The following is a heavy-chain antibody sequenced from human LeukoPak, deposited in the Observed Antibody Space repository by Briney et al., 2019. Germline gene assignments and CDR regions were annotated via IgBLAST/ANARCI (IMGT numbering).Heavy chain of an antibody. CDR3: AKELTTVTHFDY. CDR2: ITNDGRHT. CDR1: GFTFSSYG. V-gene: IGHV3-30*18. J-gene: IGHJ4*02. D-gene: IGHD4-17*01. Sequence: GGSLRLSCVASGFTFSSYGMHWVRQPPGKGLEWVAVITNDGRHTNYVDSVKGRFTISRDNSKNTLYLQMNGLRVEDTAVYYCAKELTTVTHFDYWGQGTLVTVSS.